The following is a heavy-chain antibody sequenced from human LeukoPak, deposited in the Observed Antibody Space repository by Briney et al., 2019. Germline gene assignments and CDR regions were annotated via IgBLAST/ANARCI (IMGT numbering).Heavy chain of an antibody. CDR3: ARGYYDSSGYYDY. D-gene: IGHD3-22*01. V-gene: IGHV1-2*02. Sequence: ASVKVSCKASGYTFTGYYMHWVRQAPGQGLEWMGWINPNSGGTNYAQKFQGRVTMTRDTSISTAYMELSRLRSDDTAVYYCARGYYDSSGYYDYWSQGTLVTVSS. CDR1: GYTFTGYY. J-gene: IGHJ4*02. CDR2: INPNSGGT.